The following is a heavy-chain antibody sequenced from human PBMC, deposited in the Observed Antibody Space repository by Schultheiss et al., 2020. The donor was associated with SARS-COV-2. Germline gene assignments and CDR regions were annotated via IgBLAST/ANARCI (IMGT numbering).Heavy chain of an antibody. V-gene: IGHV3-11*04. CDR2: ISGSGGST. D-gene: IGHD6-19*01. CDR1: GFTFSDYY. CDR3: AREGRIAVAG. J-gene: IGHJ4*02. Sequence: GGSLRLSCAASGFTFSDYYMSWIRQAPGKGLEWVSSISGSGGSTFYADSVKGRFTISRDNAKNTLYLQMNSLRAEDTAVYYCAREGRIAVAGWGQGTLVTVSS.